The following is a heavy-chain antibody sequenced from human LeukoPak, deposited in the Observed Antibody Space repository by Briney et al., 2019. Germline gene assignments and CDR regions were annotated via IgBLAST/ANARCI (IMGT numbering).Heavy chain of an antibody. J-gene: IGHJ6*02. CDR1: GFTFSNYA. Sequence: GGSLRLSCAASGFTFSNYAMNWVRQAPGKGLEWVSAISGSGGNTYYADSVKGRFTISRANAKNSLYLQMNSLRDEDTAVYYCARTAVAGTLYYYYGMDVWGQGTTVTVSS. V-gene: IGHV3-23*01. CDR3: ARTAVAGTLYYYYGMDV. D-gene: IGHD6-19*01. CDR2: ISGSGGNT.